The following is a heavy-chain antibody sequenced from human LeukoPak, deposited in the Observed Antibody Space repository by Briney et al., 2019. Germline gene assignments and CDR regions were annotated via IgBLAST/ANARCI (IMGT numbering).Heavy chain of an antibody. J-gene: IGHJ5*02. CDR3: AREALWPLWSP. Sequence: SETLSLTCTVSGGSISSYYWSWIRQPPGKGLEWIGYIYYSGSTNYNPSLKSRVTISVDTSKNQFSLKLSSVTAADTAVYYCAREALWPLWSPWGQGTLVTVSS. CDR1: GGSISSYY. CDR2: IYYSGST. D-gene: IGHD5-18*01. V-gene: IGHV4-59*01.